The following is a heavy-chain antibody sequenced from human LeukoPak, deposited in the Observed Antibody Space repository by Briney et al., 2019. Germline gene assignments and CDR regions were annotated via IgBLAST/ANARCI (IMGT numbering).Heavy chain of an antibody. CDR3: ARDSSEGFDY. CDR1: GYSISSGYY. V-gene: IGHV4-38-2*02. J-gene: IGHJ4*02. Sequence: SETLSLTCTVSGYSISSGYYWGWIRQPPGKGLEWIGSIYHSGSTYYNPSLKSRVTISVDTSKNQFSLKLSSVTAADTAVYYCARDSSEGFDYWGQGTLVTVSS. D-gene: IGHD3-10*01. CDR2: IYHSGST.